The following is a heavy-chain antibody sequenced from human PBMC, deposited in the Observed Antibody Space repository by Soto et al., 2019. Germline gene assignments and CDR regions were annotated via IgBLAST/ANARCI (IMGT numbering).Heavy chain of an antibody. D-gene: IGHD2-21*01. CDR3: EKSPNPGSPTPSYSGMDV. CDR1: GGSFSSYI. V-gene: IGHV1-69*02. J-gene: IGHJ6*02. CDR2: IIPVLGVE. Sequence: QVQLVQSGAEVKKPGSSVKVSCKASGGSFSSYIVSWVRQAPGQGLEWMGRIIPVLGVEYYAQKFQGRVTFPADKSTSTAYMELSSLRSEDPPVYYCEKSPNPGSPTPSYSGMDVWGLGTTVTVS.